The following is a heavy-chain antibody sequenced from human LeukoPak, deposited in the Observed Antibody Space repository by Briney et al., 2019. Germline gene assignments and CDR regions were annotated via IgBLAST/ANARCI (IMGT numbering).Heavy chain of an antibody. CDR1: GDSFNSYY. CDR2: IYYSVTT. D-gene: IGHD4/OR15-4a*01. V-gene: IGHV4-59*01. J-gene: IGHJ3*02. CDR3: AREDYDAAGAFDI. Sequence: PSETLSLTCTVSGDSFNSYYWTWIRQPPGKRLEWIGYIYYSVTTSYNPSLKSRVTISVDASKNQFSLKLTSVTAADTAIYYCAREDYDAAGAFDIWGQGTMVTVSS.